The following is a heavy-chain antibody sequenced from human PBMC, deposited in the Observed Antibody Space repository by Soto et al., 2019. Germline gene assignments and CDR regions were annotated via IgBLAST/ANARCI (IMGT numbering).Heavy chain of an antibody. V-gene: IGHV4-39*01. CDR2: IYHSGSA. Sequence: QLQLQESGPGLVRPSETLSLTCTVYDFSISSSSLYWAWVRQPPGKGLEWIGNIYHSGSAYYNQYLKSRVTISVDTSKHLCSLRLSPVAAADTAGYYCASRVGMVRGLPHVAYWGQGNLVTVSS. D-gene: IGHD3-10*01. CDR1: DFSISSSSLY. J-gene: IGHJ4*02. CDR3: ASRVGMVRGLPHVAY.